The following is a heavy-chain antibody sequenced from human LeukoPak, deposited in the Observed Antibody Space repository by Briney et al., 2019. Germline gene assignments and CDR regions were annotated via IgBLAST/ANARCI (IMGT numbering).Heavy chain of an antibody. V-gene: IGHV4-4*02. CDR3: ALGQWLVESGDAFDI. CDR1: GFTVSNNY. Sequence: GSLRLSCAASGFTVSNNYMSWVRQAPGKGLEWIGEIYHSGSTNYNPSLKSRVTISVDKSKNQFSLKLSSVTAADTAVYYCALGQWLVESGDAFDIWGQGTMVTVSS. D-gene: IGHD6-19*01. CDR2: IYHSGST. J-gene: IGHJ3*02.